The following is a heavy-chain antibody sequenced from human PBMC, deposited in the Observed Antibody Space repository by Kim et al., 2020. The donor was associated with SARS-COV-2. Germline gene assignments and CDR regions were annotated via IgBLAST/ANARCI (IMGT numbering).Heavy chain of an antibody. D-gene: IGHD4-17*01. V-gene: IGHV3-7*01. J-gene: IGHJ3*02. CDR1: DSIFRSYW. CDR2: IQQDGSQK. CDR3: ARDSYLDDGDHDAFDI. Sequence: GGSLRLSCAASDSIFRSYWMSWVRQAPGKGPEWVANIQQDGSQKYYVDSVKGRFTISRDNAKNLLYLHMKNLRAEDTAVYYCARDSYLDDGDHDAFDIWGQGTTVTVSS.